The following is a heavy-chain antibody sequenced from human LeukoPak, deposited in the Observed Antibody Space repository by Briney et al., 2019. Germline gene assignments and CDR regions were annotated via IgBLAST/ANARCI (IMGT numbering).Heavy chain of an antibody. V-gene: IGHV3-30*18. CDR1: GSTFSSYG. CDR2: ISYDGSNK. D-gene: IGHD4-17*01. CDR3: AKELADYGGPPDY. J-gene: IGHJ4*02. Sequence: GGSLRLSCAASGSTFSSYGMHWVRQAPGKGLEWVAVISYDGSNKYYADSVKGRFTISRDNSKNTLYLQMNSLRAEDTAVYYCAKELADYGGPPDYWGQGTLVTVSS.